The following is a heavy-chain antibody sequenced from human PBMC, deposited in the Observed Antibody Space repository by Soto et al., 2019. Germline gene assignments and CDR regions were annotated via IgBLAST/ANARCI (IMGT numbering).Heavy chain of an antibody. Sequence: GGSLRLSCAASGFTFSAFGMHWVRQAPGKGLEWVAVIWYDGSYKYYADSVKGRFTISRDNSKKTLYLQMNSLRAEDTAVYYCARGQLGLGWFDPWGQGTLVTVSS. J-gene: IGHJ5*02. V-gene: IGHV3-33*01. D-gene: IGHD6-6*01. CDR2: IWYDGSYK. CDR3: ARGQLGLGWFDP. CDR1: GFTFSAFG.